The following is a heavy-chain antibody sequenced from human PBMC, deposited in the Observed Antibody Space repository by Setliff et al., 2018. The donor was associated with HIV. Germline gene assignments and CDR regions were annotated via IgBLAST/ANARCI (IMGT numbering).Heavy chain of an antibody. CDR1: GFTFSRYS. J-gene: IGHJ4*02. D-gene: IGHD3-22*01. Sequence: PGGSLRLSCAASGFTFSRYSMNWVRQAPGKGLEWVSYISSVSGSTIYYADSVKGRFTISRDNAKNSMFLQMNSLRAEDTAVYYCARTNSNYCYDTSDYFAGYYFDSWGQGTLVTVSS. V-gene: IGHV3-48*01. CDR3: ARTNSNYCYDTSDYFAGYYFDS. CDR2: ISSVSGSTI.